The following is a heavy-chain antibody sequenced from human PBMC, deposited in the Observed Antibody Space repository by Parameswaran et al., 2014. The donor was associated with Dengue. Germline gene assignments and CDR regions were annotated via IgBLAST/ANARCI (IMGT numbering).Heavy chain of an antibody. V-gene: IGHV3-15*01. CDR3: TTDNSITMTLNWFDP. D-gene: IGHD3-22*01. CDR2: IKSKTDGGTT. J-gene: IGHJ5*02. Sequence: RWIRQPPGKGLEWVGRIKSKTDGGTTDYAAPVKGRFTISRDDSKNTLYLQMNSLKTEDTAVYYCTTDNSITMTLNWFDPWGQGTLVTVSS.